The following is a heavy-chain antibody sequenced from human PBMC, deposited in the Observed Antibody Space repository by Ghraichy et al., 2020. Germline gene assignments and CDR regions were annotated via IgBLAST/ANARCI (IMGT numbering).Heavy chain of an antibody. J-gene: IGHJ4*02. CDR3: ARPLAGKVGDGDY. V-gene: IGHV1-2*06. Sequence: ASVKVSCKASGYTFTGYYMHWVRQAPGQGLEWMGRINPNSGGTNYAQKFQGRVTMTRETSISTAYMELSRLRSDDTAVYYCARPLAGKVGDGDYWGQGTLVTVSS. CDR2: INPNSGGT. CDR1: GYTFTGYY. D-gene: IGHD6-19*01.